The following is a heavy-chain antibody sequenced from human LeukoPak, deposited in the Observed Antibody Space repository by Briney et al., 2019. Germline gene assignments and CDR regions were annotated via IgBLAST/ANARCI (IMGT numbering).Heavy chain of an antibody. J-gene: IGHJ6*03. V-gene: IGHV3-23*01. CDR3: AKDWSYSNYVSYYYMDV. CDR2: NSGGSS. CDR1: GFTFSTYG. Sequence: PGGSLRLSCAASGFTFSTYGVYWVRQAPGKGLEWVSSNSGGSSYYADSVKGRFTISRDNSKNTLYLQMNSLRAEDTAVYYCAKDWSYSNYVSYYYMDVWGKGTTVTVSS. D-gene: IGHD4-11*01.